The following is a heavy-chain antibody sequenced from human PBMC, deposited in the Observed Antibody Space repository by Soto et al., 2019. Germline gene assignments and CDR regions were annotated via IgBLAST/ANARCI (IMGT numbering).Heavy chain of an antibody. CDR3: ASGGQQLVRYYYYGMDV. CDR2: ISAYNGNT. V-gene: IGHV1-18*01. J-gene: IGHJ6*02. D-gene: IGHD6-13*01. CDR1: GYTFTSYG. Sequence: ASVKVSCKASGYTFTSYGISWVRQAPGQGLEWMGWISAYNGNTNYAQKLQGRVTMTTDTSTSTAYMELRSLRSDETAVYYCASGGQQLVRYYYYGMDVWGQGTTVTVSS.